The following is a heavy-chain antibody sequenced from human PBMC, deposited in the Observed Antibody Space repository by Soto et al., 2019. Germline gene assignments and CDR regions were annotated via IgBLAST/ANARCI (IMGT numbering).Heavy chain of an antibody. D-gene: IGHD3-22*01. CDR2: IIPIVETP. CDR1: GGTFNSYD. J-gene: IGHJ5*02. Sequence: QVPLVQSGAEVKKPGSSMKVSCKASGGTFNSYDINWVRQAPGQGLEWMGGIIPIVETPKYAQKFQGRVTITADESTNTVYMELSSLRSEDTAMYYCARLSRPNYYDTSGFFKDNWFDPWGQGTLVTVSS. CDR3: ARLSRPNYYDTSGFFKDNWFDP. V-gene: IGHV1-69*01.